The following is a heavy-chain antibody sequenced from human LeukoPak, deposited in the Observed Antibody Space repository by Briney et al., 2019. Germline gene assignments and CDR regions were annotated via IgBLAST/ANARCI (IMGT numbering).Heavy chain of an antibody. CDR1: GFTFSSYA. J-gene: IGHJ4*02. D-gene: IGHD5-18*01. V-gene: IGHV3-23*01. CDR3: AKLGYSHPKGSFDY. CDR2: ISGSGGST. Sequence: GGSLRLSCAASGFTFSSYAMSWVRQAPGKRLEWVSAISGSGGSTYYADPVKGRFTTSRDNSKNTLYLQMNSLRAEDTAVYYCAKLGYSHPKGSFDYWGQGTLVTVSS.